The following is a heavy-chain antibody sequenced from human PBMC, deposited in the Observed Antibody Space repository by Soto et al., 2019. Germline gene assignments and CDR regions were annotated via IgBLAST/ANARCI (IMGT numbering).Heavy chain of an antibody. D-gene: IGHD2-2*01. J-gene: IGHJ6*02. CDR2: ISAYNGNT. CDR1: GYTLTSYG. CDR3: ARDIVVVPAAISGWDV. V-gene: IGHV1-18*01. Sequence: QVQLVQSGAEVKKAGASVKVSCKASGYTLTSYGISWVRQAPGQGLEWMGWISAYNGNTNYAQKLQGRVTMTTDTSTSTAYMELRSLRSDDTAVYYCARDIVVVPAAISGWDVWGQGTTVTVSS.